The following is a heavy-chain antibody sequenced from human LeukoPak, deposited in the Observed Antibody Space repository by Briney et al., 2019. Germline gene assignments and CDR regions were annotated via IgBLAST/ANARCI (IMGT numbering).Heavy chain of an antibody. J-gene: IGHJ4*02. CDR3: ARAGAAAGPFDY. CDR1: GGSISSSNW. D-gene: IGHD6-13*01. V-gene: IGHV4-4*02. Sequence: SETLSLTCAVSGGSISSSNWWSWVRQPPGKGLEWIGEIYHSGSTNYNPSLKSRVTISVDKSKSQLSLKLSSVTAADTAVYYCARAGAAAGPFDYWGQGTLVTVSS. CDR2: IYHSGST.